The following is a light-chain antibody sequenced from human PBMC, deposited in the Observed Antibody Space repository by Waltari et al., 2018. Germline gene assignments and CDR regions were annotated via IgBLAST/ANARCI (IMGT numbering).Light chain of an antibody. CDR3: QTGGHGTWV. Sequence: QLVLTQSPSASASLGASVKLTCTLSSGHSSNLIAWPPQQPAKGPRSVMKGNSGGSHSKGDEIPDRFAGSSSGAERYRTISSLQSEDEADYYCQTGGHGTWVFGGGTKLTVL. CDR1: SGHSSNL. J-gene: IGLJ3*02. V-gene: IGLV4-69*01. CDR2: GNSGGSH.